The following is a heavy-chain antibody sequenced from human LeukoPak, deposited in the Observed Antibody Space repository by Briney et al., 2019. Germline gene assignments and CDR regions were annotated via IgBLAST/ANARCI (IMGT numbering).Heavy chain of an antibody. Sequence: GGSLRLSCAASGFTFSSYSMNWVRQAPGKWLEWVSSISSSSSYIYYADSVKGRFTISRDNAKNSLYLQMNSLRAEDTAVYYCARDRANYGMDVWGQGTTVTVSS. CDR2: ISSSSSYI. CDR3: ARDRANYGMDV. J-gene: IGHJ6*02. CDR1: GFTFSSYS. D-gene: IGHD3-10*01. V-gene: IGHV3-21*01.